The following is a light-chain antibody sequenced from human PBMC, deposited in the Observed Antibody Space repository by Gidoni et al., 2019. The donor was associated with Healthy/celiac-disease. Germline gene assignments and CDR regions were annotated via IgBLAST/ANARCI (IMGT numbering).Light chain of an antibody. V-gene: IGLV2-23*02. J-gene: IGLJ1*01. CDR2: EVS. CDR3: CSYAGSSTYV. CDR1: SSDVGSYNL. Sequence: TISCTGTSSDVGSYNLVSWYQQHPGKAPKLMIYEVSKRPSGVSNRFSGSKSGNTASLTISGLQAEDEADYYCCSYAGSSTYVFGTGTKVTVL.